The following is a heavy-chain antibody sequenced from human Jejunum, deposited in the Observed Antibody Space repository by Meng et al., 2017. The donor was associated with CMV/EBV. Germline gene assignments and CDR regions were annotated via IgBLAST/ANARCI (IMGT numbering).Heavy chain of an antibody. CDR1: GLTFSEQY. Sequence: GQAGVFWGGLLKPGWSLIFTFAASGLTFSEQYMSWVRQAPGMGLVLISYISSSGDYTNYAASVRGRFTVSRYNAKNSLYLQLNSLRAEDTALYYCTTVHYYAINYWGQGTLVTVSS. J-gene: IGHJ4*02. CDR3: TTVHYYAINY. V-gene: IGHV3-11*06. D-gene: IGHD1-26*01. CDR2: ISSSGDYT.